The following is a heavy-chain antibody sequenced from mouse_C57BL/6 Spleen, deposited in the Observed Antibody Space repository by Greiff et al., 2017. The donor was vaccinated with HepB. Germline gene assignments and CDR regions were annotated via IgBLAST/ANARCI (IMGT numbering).Heavy chain of an antibody. J-gene: IGHJ3*01. CDR1: GFSLTSYG. V-gene: IGHV2-6*03. CDR3: AREDNWDEGFAY. CDR2: IWSDGST. D-gene: IGHD4-1*01. Sequence: VKLVESGPGLVAPSQSLSITCTVSGFSLTSYGIHWVRQPPGKGLEWLVVIWSDGSTTYNSALKSRLSISKDNSKSQVFLKMNSLQTDDTAMYYCAREDNWDEGFAYWGQGTLVTVSA.